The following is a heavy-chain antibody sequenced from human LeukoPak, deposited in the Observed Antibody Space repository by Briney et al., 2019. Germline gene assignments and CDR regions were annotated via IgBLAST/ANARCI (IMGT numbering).Heavy chain of an antibody. J-gene: IGHJ4*02. CDR1: GFTFDDYA. CDR3: AKDWGGEPDYFDY. V-gene: IGHV3-9*01. Sequence: PGRSLRLSCAASGFTFDDYAMHWVRLAPGKGLEWVSGISWNSGSIGYADSVKGRFTISRDNAKNSLYLQMNSLRAEDTALYYCAKDWGGEPDYFDYWGQGTLVTVSS. CDR2: ISWNSGSI. D-gene: IGHD3-16*01.